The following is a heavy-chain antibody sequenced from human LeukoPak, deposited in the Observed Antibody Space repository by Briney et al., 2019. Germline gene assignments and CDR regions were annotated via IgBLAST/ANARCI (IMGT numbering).Heavy chain of an antibody. CDR3: ARLVGYSYGGDWFDP. CDR2: ISWNSGSI. D-gene: IGHD5-18*01. V-gene: IGHV3-9*01. Sequence: GGSLRLSCAASGFTFDGYAMHWVRQAPGKGLEWVSGISWNSGSIGYADSVKGRFTISRDNAKNSLYLQMNSLRAEDTAVYYCARLVGYSYGGDWFDPWGQGTLVTVSS. CDR1: GFTFDGYA. J-gene: IGHJ5*02.